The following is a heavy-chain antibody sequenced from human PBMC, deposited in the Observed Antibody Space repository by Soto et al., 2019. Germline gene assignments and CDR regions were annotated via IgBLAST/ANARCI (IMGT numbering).Heavy chain of an antibody. J-gene: IGHJ5*02. D-gene: IGHD2-2*01. CDR3: AHRPPTLVPAAIWFDP. CDR2: IYWDDDK. CDR1: GFSLSTSGVG. V-gene: IGHV2-5*02. Sequence: SGPTLVNPTQTLTLTCTFSGFSLSTSGVGVGWIRQPPGKALEWLALIYWDDDKRYSPSLKSRLTITKDTSKNQVVLTMTNMEPVDTATYYCAHRPPTLVPAAIWFDPWGQGTLVTVSS.